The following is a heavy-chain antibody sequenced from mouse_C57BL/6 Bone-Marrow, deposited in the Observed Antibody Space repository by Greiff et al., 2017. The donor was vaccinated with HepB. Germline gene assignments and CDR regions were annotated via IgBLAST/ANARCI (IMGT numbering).Heavy chain of an antibody. J-gene: IGHJ2*01. CDR3: ARHLGFDY. CDR2: ISSGGSYT. V-gene: IGHV5-6*01. CDR1: GFTFSSYG. D-gene: IGHD4-1*01. Sequence: EVMLVESGGDLVKPGGSLKLSCAASGFTFSSYGMSWVRQTPDKRLEWVATISSGGSYTYYPDSVKGRFTISRDNAKNTLYLQMSSLKSEDTAMYYCARHLGFDYWGQGTTLTVSS.